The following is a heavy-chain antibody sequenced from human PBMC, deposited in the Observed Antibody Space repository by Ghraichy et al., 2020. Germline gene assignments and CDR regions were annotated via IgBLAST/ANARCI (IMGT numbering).Heavy chain of an antibody. Sequence: SETLSLTCTVSGGSISSSSYYWGWIRQPPGKGLEWIGSIYYSGSTYYNPSLKSRVTISVDTSKNQFSLKLSSVTAADTAVYYCASLWFGELFIVYWGQGTLVTVSS. J-gene: IGHJ4*02. CDR2: IYYSGST. CDR3: ASLWFGELFIVY. V-gene: IGHV4-39*01. CDR1: GGSISSSSYY. D-gene: IGHD3-10*01.